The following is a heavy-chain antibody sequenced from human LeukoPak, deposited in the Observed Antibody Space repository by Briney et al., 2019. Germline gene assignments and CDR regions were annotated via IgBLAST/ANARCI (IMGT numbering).Heavy chain of an antibody. J-gene: IGHJ4*02. CDR3: AKDVPAAYFDY. V-gene: IGHV3-30*02. D-gene: IGHD2-2*01. Sequence: GGSLRLSCSASGFTFSSYGMHWVRQAPGKGLEWVAFVRYDESTKFYADSVKGRFTISRDNSKTTLYLQMNSLRAEDTAVYYCAKDVPAAYFDYWGQGTLVTVSS. CDR1: GFTFSSYG. CDR2: VRYDESTK.